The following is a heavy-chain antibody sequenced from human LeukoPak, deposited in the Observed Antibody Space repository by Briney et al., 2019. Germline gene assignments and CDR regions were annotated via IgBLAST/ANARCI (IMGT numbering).Heavy chain of an antibody. CDR1: GFTFSSYA. V-gene: IGHV3-64*01. Sequence: GGSLRLSCVASGFTFSSYAMHWVRQTPGKGLEYVSGINSNGGSTHYANSVKGRFTISRDNSKHTLYLQMGSLRTEDMAVYYCARECGGDCYSESMRNAFDIWGQGTLVTVSS. CDR2: INSNGGST. CDR3: ARECGGDCYSESMRNAFDI. J-gene: IGHJ4*02. D-gene: IGHD2-21*02.